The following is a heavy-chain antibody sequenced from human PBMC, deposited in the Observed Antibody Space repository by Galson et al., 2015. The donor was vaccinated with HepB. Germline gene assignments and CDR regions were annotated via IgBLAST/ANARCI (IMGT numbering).Heavy chain of an antibody. Sequence: SLRLSCAASGFTFSSYTMTWVRQAPDKGLEWVATISYDGSNEHYADSVKGRFTISRDNSKNTLYLQMNSLRTEDTGVYYCAKQEAGVDYWGQGTLVTVSS. CDR1: GFTFSSYT. D-gene: IGHD6-13*01. V-gene: IGHV3-30*18. CDR3: AKQEAGVDY. J-gene: IGHJ4*02. CDR2: ISYDGSNE.